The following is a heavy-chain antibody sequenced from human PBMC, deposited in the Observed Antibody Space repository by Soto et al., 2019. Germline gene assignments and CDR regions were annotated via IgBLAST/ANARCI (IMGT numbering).Heavy chain of an antibody. Sequence: LSLTCSVSGGSVGSGGFHWSWIRQPPGKGLQFIGSIFYNGTANYSPSLKNRVSISIDTSQSQFFLQLISVAAADTAVYYCARIGGWYDIDFWGQGSLVTVSS. CDR2: IFYNGTA. CDR1: GGSVGSGGFH. D-gene: IGHD6-19*01. CDR3: ARIGGWYDIDF. J-gene: IGHJ4*02. V-gene: IGHV4-61*08.